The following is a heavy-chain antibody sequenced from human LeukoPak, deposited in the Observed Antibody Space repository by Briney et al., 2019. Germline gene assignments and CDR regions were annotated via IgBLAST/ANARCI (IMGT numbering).Heavy chain of an antibody. Sequence: PGGSLRLSCAASGFTFSSYAMSWVRQAPGEGLEWVSGISSGGGTTYYADSVKGRFTISRDNSKNTLYLQMHSLRAEDTAVYYCAKDRPGFTTDRYFDLWGRGTLVTVSP. CDR2: ISSGGGTT. J-gene: IGHJ2*01. CDR1: GFTFSSYA. CDR3: AKDRPGFTTDRYFDL. V-gene: IGHV3-23*01. D-gene: IGHD1-1*01.